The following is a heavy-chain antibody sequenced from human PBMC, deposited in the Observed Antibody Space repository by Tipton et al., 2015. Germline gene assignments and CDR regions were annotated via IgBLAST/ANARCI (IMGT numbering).Heavy chain of an antibody. CDR3: ARRSHMADPH. V-gene: IGHV6-1*01. CDR2: TFFWSKWYI. D-gene: IGHD2-21*01. CDR1: GDSVSSNTAT. Sequence: VKPSQTLSLTCAISGDSVSSNTATWNWIRQSPSRGLEWLGRTFFWSKWYIDYAISVKGRITINPDTSKNQFSLHLNSVTPEDTAVYYCARRSHMADPHWGQGTMVTVS. J-gene: IGHJ3*01.